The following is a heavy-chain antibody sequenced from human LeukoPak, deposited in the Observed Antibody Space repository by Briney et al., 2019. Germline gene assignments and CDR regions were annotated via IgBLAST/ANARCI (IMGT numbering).Heavy chain of an antibody. CDR1: GFTFTSYS. CDR2: VSGGGGST. Sequence: GGSLRLSCAASGFTFTSYSMNWVRQAPGKGLEWVSTVSGGGGSTYYADSVKGRFTISRDNSKNTLYLQENSLRAEDTAVYYCAKGGKWDVTPFDYWCQGTLVTVSS. J-gene: IGHJ4*02. V-gene: IGHV3-23*01. CDR3: AKGGKWDVTPFDY. D-gene: IGHD1-26*01.